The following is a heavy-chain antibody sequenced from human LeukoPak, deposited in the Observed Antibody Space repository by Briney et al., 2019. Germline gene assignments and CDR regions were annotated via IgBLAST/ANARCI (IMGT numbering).Heavy chain of an antibody. CDR1: GGSISSYY. CDR3: AREYDSSGFNWFDP. J-gene: IGHJ5*02. CDR2: IYYSGST. D-gene: IGHD3-22*01. Sequence: SETLSLTCIVSGGSISSYYWSWIRQPPGKGLEWIGYIYYSGSTNYNPSLKSRVTISVDTSKNQFSLKLSSVTAADTAVYYCAREYDSSGFNWFDPWGQGTLVTVSS. V-gene: IGHV4-59*01.